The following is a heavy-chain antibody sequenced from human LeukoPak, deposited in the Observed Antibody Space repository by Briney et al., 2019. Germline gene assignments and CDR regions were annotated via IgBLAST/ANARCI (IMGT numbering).Heavy chain of an antibody. CDR3: ARRMGI. CDR2: INHSGST. D-gene: IGHD3-16*01. J-gene: IGHJ3*02. V-gene: IGHV4-34*01. CDR1: GGSINNGDYF. Sequence: SETLSLTCTVSGGSINNGDYFWSWIRQPPGKGLEWIGEINHSGSTNYNPSLKSRVTISVDTSKNQFSLKLSSVTAADTAVYYCARRMGIWGQGTMVTVSS.